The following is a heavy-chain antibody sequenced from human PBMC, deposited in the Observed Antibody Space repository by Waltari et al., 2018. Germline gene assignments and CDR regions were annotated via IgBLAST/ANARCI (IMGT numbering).Heavy chain of an antibody. Sequence: EVQLVESGGGLVKPGGSVRLSCAASGFTFSSYSMNWVRQAPGTGLEWVSSISSSSSYIYYADSVKGRFTISRDNAKNSLYLQMNSLRAEDTAVYYCARDSTPGRLRFLEWTPTGAFDIWGQGTMVTVSS. CDR3: ARDSTPGRLRFLEWTPTGAFDI. J-gene: IGHJ3*02. CDR1: GFTFSSYS. V-gene: IGHV3-21*01. D-gene: IGHD3-3*01. CDR2: ISSSSSYI.